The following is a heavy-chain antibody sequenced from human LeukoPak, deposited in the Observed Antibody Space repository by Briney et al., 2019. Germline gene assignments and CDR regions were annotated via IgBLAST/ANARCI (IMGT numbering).Heavy chain of an antibody. D-gene: IGHD2-2*01. CDR2: INLYGGGT. CDR3: ARSRYCTSTSCYGPLDY. V-gene: IGHV1-2*02. CDR1: GFTFTGNY. Sequence: ASVKVSFKASGFTFTGNYLHWRRQAPAPGHEWMGLINLYGGGTNSSQKSQGRVTMTRDTSISTAFMELSRVRSDDTAVYYCARSRYCTSTSCYGPLDYWGQGTLVTVSS. J-gene: IGHJ4*02.